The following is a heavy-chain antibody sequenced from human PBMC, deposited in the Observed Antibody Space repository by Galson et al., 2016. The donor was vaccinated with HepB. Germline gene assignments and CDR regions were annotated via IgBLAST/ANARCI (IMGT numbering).Heavy chain of an antibody. J-gene: IGHJ4*02. CDR1: GGSISSGGYY. Sequence: TLSLTCTVSGGSISSGGYYWSWIRQHPGKGLEWIGYIYYSGGTYYNPSLKSRVTISVDTSKNQFSLKLSSVTAADTAVYCCARIVRWLQVPYYFDYWGQGTLVTVSS. D-gene: IGHD5-24*01. CDR3: ARIVRWLQVPYYFDY. CDR2: IYYSGGT. V-gene: IGHV4-31*03.